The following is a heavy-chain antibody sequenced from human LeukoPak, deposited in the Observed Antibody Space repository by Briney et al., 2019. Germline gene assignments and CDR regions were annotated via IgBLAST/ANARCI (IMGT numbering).Heavy chain of an antibody. Sequence: ASVKVSCKASGYTFTGYYMHWVRQAPGQGLEWVGWINPNSGGTNYAQKFQGRVTMTRDTSISTAYMELSRLRSDDTAVYYCASFTPYSLVPPTSDWYFDLWGRGTLVTVSS. CDR3: ASFTPYSLVPPTSDWYFDL. CDR1: GYTFTGYY. D-gene: IGHD6-13*01. V-gene: IGHV1-2*02. J-gene: IGHJ2*01. CDR2: INPNSGGT.